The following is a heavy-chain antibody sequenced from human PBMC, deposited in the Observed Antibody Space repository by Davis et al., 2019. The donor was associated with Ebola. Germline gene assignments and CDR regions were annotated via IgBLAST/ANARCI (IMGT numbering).Heavy chain of an antibody. CDR3: VRQESLYGAIDA. D-gene: IGHD4/OR15-4a*01. CDR1: GYSFISYW. V-gene: IGHV5-51*01. Sequence: PGGPLRPSCQRPGYSFISYWIAWARQMPGKGSEWMGIIYSGDSDTRYSPSFEGQVTTSVDRSISTAHLQWSSLKASDTGIYHCVRQESLYGAIDAWGQGTLVTVSS. J-gene: IGHJ5*02. CDR2: IYSGDSDT.